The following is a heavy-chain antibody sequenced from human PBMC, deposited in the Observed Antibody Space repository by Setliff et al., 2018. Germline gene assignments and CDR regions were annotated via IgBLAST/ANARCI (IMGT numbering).Heavy chain of an antibody. CDR1: GYTFRNYA. J-gene: IGHJ4*02. D-gene: IGHD5-18*01. CDR2: ISVYNGDT. Sequence: ASVKVSCKASGYTFRNYAFAWVRQAPGQGLEWVGWISVYNGDTNYAQKFQGRVTLTSDTSTSTAYMELRSLTSDDSAFYYCARAPSVELVTIRTNSWFTYWGQGTLVTVS. CDR3: ARAPSVELVTIRTNSWFTY. V-gene: IGHV1-18*01.